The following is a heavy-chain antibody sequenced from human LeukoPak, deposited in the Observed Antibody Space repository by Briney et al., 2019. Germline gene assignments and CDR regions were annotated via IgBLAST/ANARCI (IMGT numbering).Heavy chain of an antibody. CDR3: ARGAHGSGSYYLDY. CDR1: GGSISSGGYY. CDR2: IYYSGST. D-gene: IGHD3-10*01. Sequence: PSETLSLTCTVSGGSISSGGYYWSWIRQHPGKGLEWIGYIYYSGSTNYNPSLKSRVTISVDTSKNQFSLKLSSVTAADTAVYYCARGAHGSGSYYLDYWGQGTLVTVSS. J-gene: IGHJ4*02. V-gene: IGHV4-61*08.